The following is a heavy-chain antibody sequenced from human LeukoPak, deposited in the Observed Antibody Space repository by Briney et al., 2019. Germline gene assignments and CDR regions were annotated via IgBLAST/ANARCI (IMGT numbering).Heavy chain of an antibody. CDR1: GFTFSSFA. CDR2: ISGSGGST. V-gene: IGHV3-23*01. J-gene: IGHJ4*02. CDR3: AKDPPGFGELLAFDY. Sequence: PGGSLRLSCAASGFTFSSFAMSWVRQAPGKGLVWVSAISGSGGSTYYADSVKGRFTISRDNSKNTLYLQMNSLRAEDTAVYYCAKDPPGFGELLAFDYWGQGTLVTVSS. D-gene: IGHD3-10*01.